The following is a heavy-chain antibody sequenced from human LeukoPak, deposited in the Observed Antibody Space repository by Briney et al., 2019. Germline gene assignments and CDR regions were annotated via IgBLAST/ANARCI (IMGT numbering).Heavy chain of an antibody. J-gene: IGHJ4*02. Sequence: GGSLRLSCAASGFTFSSYGMHWVRQAPGKGLEWVAVISYDGSNKYYADSVKGRFTISRDNSKNTLYLQMNSLRAEDTAVYYCAKDSRSGLSIAVAGHFDYWGQGTLVTVSS. D-gene: IGHD6-19*01. CDR3: AKDSRSGLSIAVAGHFDY. CDR1: GFTFSSYG. CDR2: ISYDGSNK. V-gene: IGHV3-30*18.